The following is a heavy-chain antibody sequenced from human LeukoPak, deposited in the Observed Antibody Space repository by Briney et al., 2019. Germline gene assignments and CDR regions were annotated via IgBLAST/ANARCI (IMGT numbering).Heavy chain of an antibody. V-gene: IGHV3-23*01. J-gene: IGHJ4*02. D-gene: IGHD3-10*01. Sequence: GGSLRLSCAASGFTFSSYAMSWVRQAPGKGLEWVSAISGSGGSTYYADSVKGRFTISRDNSKNTLYLQMNSLRAEDTAVYYCAKVSPNYYGSGSYFADYWGQGTLVTVSS. CDR1: GFTFSSYA. CDR3: AKVSPNYYGSGSYFADY. CDR2: ISGSGGST.